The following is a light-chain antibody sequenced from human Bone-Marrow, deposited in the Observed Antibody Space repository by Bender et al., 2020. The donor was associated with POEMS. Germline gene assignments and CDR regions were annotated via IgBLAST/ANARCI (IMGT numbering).Light chain of an antibody. CDR3: QSYDSSNYV. CDR2: EDN. V-gene: IGLV6-57*01. Sequence: FLLTQPHFVSESPGKTVTISCTRSSGSIASNYVQWYQQRPGSSPTTVIYEDNQRPSGVPDRFSGSIDSSSNSASLTISGLKTEDEADYYCQSYDSSNYVFGTGTKVTVL. CDR1: SGSIASNY. J-gene: IGLJ1*01.